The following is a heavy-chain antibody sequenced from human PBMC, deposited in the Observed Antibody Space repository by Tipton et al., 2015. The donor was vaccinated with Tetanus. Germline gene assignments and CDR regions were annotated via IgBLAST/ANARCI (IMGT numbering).Heavy chain of an antibody. CDR3: VRVLKGAKCSRSSCYGYGMDV. CDR2: ISSDGSDT. D-gene: IGHD2-2*01. J-gene: IGHJ6*02. Sequence: SLRLSCAASGFSFSSYGMHWVRQAPGKGLDWVSLISSDGSDTYSADSVKGRFTISRDNSKNTLYLQMNSLRAEDTAVYYCVRVLKGAKCSRSSCYGYGMDVWGQGTTVTVSS. CDR1: GFSFSSYG. V-gene: IGHV3-30*03.